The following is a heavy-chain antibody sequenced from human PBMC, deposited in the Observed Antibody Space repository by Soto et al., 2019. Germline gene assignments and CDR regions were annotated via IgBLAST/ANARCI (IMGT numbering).Heavy chain of an antibody. CDR2: ISGDGSTT. Sequence: PGGSLRLSCAASGFTVSSNYMSWVRQAPGKGLVWVSCISGDGSTTNYADSVKGRFTISRDNAKNTLYLQMNSLRAEDTAVYYCAKAKLPYYWGQGTLVTVSS. CDR1: GFTVSSNY. D-gene: IGHD6-6*01. J-gene: IGHJ4*02. V-gene: IGHV3-74*01. CDR3: AKAKLPYY.